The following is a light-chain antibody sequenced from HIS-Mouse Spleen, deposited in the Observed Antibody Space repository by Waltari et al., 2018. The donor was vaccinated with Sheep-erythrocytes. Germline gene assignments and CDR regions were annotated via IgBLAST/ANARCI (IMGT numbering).Light chain of an antibody. CDR1: SGSIASNY. V-gene: IGLV6-57*04. CDR2: EDN. Sequence: NFMLTQPHSVSESPGKTVTISCTRSSGSIASNYVQWYQQRPGSAPTPVIYEDNQRPSGVPGRFSGSIDSSSNSASLTISGLKTEDEADYYCQSYDSSNHGVFGGGTKLTVL. J-gene: IGLJ3*02. CDR3: QSYDSSNHGV.